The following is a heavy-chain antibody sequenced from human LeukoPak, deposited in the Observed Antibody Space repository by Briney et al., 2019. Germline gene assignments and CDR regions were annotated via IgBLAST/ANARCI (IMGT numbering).Heavy chain of an antibody. CDR2: INPNSGDT. Sequence: ASVQVSYKASGYTFTHYYMHWLRPAPGQGLEWMGWINPNSGDTNYPQKFQGRVTITRDTSISTADMELSRLRADDTAVYYCARVLVKEAYDLNYWGQGTLVTVSS. D-gene: IGHD3-3*01. CDR3: ARVLVKEAYDLNY. J-gene: IGHJ4*02. V-gene: IGHV1-2*02. CDR1: GYTFTHYY.